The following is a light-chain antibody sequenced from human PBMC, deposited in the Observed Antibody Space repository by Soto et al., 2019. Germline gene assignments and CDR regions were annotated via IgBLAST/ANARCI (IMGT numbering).Light chain of an antibody. V-gene: IGLV2-11*01. CDR1: SSDVGGYNY. Sequence: QSALTQPRSVSGSPGQSVTISCTGTSSDVGGYNYVSWYQQHPGKAPKHMIYDVSKRPSGVPDRFSGSKSGNTASLTIYGLQAEDGADYYCCSYAGSYTYVVFGGGTKLTVL. J-gene: IGLJ2*01. CDR2: DVS. CDR3: CSYAGSYTYVV.